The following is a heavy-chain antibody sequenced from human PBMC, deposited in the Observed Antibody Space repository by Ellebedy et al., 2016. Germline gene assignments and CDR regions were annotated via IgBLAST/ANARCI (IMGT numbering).Heavy chain of an antibody. V-gene: IGHV3-9*01. CDR2: ISWNSGSI. CDR3: AKDRDRWSNFDY. CDR1: GFTFDDYA. Sequence: SLKISCAASGFTFDDYAMHWVRQPPGKGLEWVSSISWNSGSIGYGDSVRGRFTISRDNAKNSLYLQMNSLSAEDTAFYYCAKDRDRWSNFDYWGQGILVTVSS. D-gene: IGHD4-23*01. J-gene: IGHJ4*02.